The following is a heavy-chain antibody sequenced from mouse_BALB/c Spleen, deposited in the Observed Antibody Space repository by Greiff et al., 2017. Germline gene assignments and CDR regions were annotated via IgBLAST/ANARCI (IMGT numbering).Heavy chain of an antibody. V-gene: IGHV14-3*02. Sequence: EVQVVESGAELVKPGASVKLSCTASGFNIKDTYMHWVKQRPEQGLEWIGRIDPANGNTKYDPKFQGKATITADTSSNTAYLQLSSLTSEDTAVYYCASLLWLREAMDYWGQGTSVTVSS. CDR2: IDPANGNT. CDR3: ASLLWLREAMDY. CDR1: GFNIKDTY. J-gene: IGHJ4*01. D-gene: IGHD2-2*01.